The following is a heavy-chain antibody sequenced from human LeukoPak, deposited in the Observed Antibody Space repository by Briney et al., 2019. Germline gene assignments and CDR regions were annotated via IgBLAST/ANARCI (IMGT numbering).Heavy chain of an antibody. D-gene: IGHD3-10*01. J-gene: IGHJ4*02. V-gene: IGHV3-30*03. Sequence: PGGSLRLSCAASGFTFSSYGMHWVRQAPGKGLEWVAVISYDGSNKYYADSVKGRFTISRDNSKNTLYLQMNSLRAEDTAVYYCARGNGDYYFDYWGQGTLVTVSS. CDR2: ISYDGSNK. CDR1: GFTFSSYG. CDR3: ARGNGDYYFDY.